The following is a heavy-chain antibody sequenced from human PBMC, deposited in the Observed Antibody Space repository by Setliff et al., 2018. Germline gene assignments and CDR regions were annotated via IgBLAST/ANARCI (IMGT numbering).Heavy chain of an antibody. V-gene: IGHV1-46*01. J-gene: IGHJ4*02. CDR2: INPSGGLT. D-gene: IGHD3-22*01. CDR3: ARGYYDSYARYYVVGDY. Sequence: ASVKVSCKASGYTLTKYYMHWVRQAPGHGLEWMGIINPSGGLTRYAQKFQGRVTMTRDTSTSTVYMEVSSLRSEDPAVYYCARGYYDSYARYYVVGDYWGQGTPVTVSS. CDR1: GYTLTKYY.